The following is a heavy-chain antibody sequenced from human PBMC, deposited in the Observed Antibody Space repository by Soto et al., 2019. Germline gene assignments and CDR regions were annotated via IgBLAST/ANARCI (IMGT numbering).Heavy chain of an antibody. V-gene: IGHV1-46*03. CDR2: INPSGGST. J-gene: IGHJ6*02. CDR1: GYTFTSYY. D-gene: IGHD5-18*01. CDR3: SRDANRYSYGYHYGMDV. Sequence: GASVKVSCKASGYTFTSYYMHWVRQAPGQGLEWMGIINPSGGSTSYAQKFQGRVTMTRDTSTSTVYMELSSLRSEDTAVYYCSRDANRYSYGYHYGMDVWGQGTTVTVSS.